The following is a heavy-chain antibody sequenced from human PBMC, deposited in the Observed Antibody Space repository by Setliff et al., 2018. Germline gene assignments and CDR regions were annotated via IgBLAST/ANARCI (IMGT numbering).Heavy chain of an antibody. V-gene: IGHV3-21*03. J-gene: IGHJ4*02. CDR2: ISPDSYYI. Sequence: GSLRLSCAASGFTFSSYSMHWVRQTPGKGLEWVSSISPDSYYIYYADSIKGRFTISRDNAKSSLYLQMNSLRAEDTAVYYCARDQGSYGYRAFDSWGQGALVTVS. CDR3: ARDQGSYGYRAFDS. CDR1: GFTFSSYS. D-gene: IGHD3-16*01.